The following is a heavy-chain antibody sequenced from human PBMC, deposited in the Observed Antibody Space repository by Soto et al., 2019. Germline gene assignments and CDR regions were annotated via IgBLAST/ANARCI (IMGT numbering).Heavy chain of an antibody. CDR3: ARESEDLTSNFDY. V-gene: IGHV3-21*06. Sequence: GGSLRLSCAASGFTFTRYSTNWVRQAPGKGLEWVSSISSTTNYIYYGDSMKGRFTISRDNGKNSLYLEINSLRAEDTAVYYCARESEDLTSNFDYWGQGTLVTVSS. CDR2: ISSTTNYI. CDR1: GFTFTRYS. J-gene: IGHJ4*02.